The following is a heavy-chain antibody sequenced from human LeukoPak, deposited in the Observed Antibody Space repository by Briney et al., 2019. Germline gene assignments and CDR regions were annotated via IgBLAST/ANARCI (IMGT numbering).Heavy chain of an antibody. D-gene: IGHD6-13*01. Sequence: PSETLSLTCTVSGGSISSSRYYWGCIRQPPGKGLEWIGDIHYSGSTYYNPSLKSRVTISVDTSKNQFSLKLSSVTAADTAVYYCARVRDSSSWPPNVDYWGQGTLVTVSS. V-gene: IGHV4-39*07. CDR3: ARVRDSSSWPPNVDY. J-gene: IGHJ4*02. CDR2: IHYSGST. CDR1: GGSISSSRYY.